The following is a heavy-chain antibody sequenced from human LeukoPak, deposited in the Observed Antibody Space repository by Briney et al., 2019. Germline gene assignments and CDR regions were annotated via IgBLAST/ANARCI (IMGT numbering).Heavy chain of an antibody. J-gene: IGHJ4*02. D-gene: IGHD1-26*01. CDR3: ARSEVGYFDY. Sequence: PSETLSLTCTVSGGSISSSSYYWGWIRQPPGKGLEWIGSIYYSGSTYYNPSLKSRVTISVDTSKNQFSLKLSSVTAADTAVYYCARSEVGYFDYWGQGTLVTVSS. CDR2: IYYSGST. CDR1: GGSISSSSYY. V-gene: IGHV4-39*01.